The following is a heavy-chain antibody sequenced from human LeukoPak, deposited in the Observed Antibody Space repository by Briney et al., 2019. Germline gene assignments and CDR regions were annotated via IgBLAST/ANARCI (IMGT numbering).Heavy chain of an antibody. CDR1: GFTFSSYA. CDR2: ISGSGGST. J-gene: IGHJ3*02. V-gene: IGHV3-23*01. Sequence: GGSLRLSCAASGFTFSSYAMSWVRQAPGEGLEWVSAISGSGGSTYYADSVKGRFTISRDNSKNTLYLQMNSLRAEDTAVYYCAKYDSGSYPGPDAFDIWGQGTMVTVSS. CDR3: AKYDSGSYPGPDAFDI. D-gene: IGHD1-26*01.